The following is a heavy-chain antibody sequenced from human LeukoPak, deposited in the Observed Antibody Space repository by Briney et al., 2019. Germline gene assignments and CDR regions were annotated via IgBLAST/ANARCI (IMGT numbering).Heavy chain of an antibody. CDR2: ISSSSGYI. CDR1: GYTFSSYS. V-gene: IGHV3-21*01. Sequence: GGPLRLSCAASGYTFSSYSMNWLPQAPGKGLEWVSSISSSSGYIYYADSVKGRFTISRDNAKNSLYLQMNSLRAEDTAVYYCARDRAAAALFDYWGQGTLVTVSS. J-gene: IGHJ4*02. D-gene: IGHD6-13*01. CDR3: ARDRAAAALFDY.